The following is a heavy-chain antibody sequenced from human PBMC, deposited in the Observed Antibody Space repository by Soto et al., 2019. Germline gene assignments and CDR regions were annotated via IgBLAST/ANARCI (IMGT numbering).Heavy chain of an antibody. CDR2: INHSGST. CDR3: ARGPVPNGADY. D-gene: IGHD2-8*01. V-gene: IGHV4-34*01. J-gene: IGHJ4*02. CDR1: GGSLSGYY. Sequence: SETLSLTCAVYGGSLSGYYWSRIRQPPGKGLEWIGEINHSGSTNYNPSLKSRVTISVDTSKNQFSLKLSSVTAADTAVYYCARGPVPNGADYWGQGTLVTVSS.